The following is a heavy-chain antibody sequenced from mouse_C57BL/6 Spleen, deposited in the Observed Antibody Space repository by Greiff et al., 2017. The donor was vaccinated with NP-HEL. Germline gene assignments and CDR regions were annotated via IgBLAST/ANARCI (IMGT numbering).Heavy chain of an antibody. V-gene: IGHV5-16*01. Sequence: EVMLVESEGGLVQPGSSMKLSCTASGFTFSDYYMAWVRQVPEKGLEWVANINYDGSSTYYLDSLKSRFIISRDNAKNILYLQMSSLKSEDTATYYCARLSNYYFDYWGQGTTLTVSS. CDR2: INYDGSST. D-gene: IGHD2-5*01. CDR3: ARLSNYYFDY. J-gene: IGHJ2*01. CDR1: GFTFSDYY.